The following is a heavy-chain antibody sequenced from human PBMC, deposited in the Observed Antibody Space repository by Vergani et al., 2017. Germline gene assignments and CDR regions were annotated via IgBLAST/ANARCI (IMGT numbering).Heavy chain of an antibody. CDR2: IIPILVIA. CDR3: ARDPLPLYGMDV. V-gene: IGHV1-69*08. Sequence: QVQLVQSGAEVKKPGSSVKVSCKASGGTFSSYTISWVRQAPGQGLEWMGRIIPILVIANYAQKFQGRVTITADKSTSTAYMELSSLRAEDTAVYYCARDPLPLYGMDVWGQGTTVTVSS. J-gene: IGHJ6*02. CDR1: GGTFSSYT.